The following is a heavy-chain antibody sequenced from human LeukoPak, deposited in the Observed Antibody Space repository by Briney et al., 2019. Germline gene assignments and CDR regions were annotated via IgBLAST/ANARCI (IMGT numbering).Heavy chain of an antibody. J-gene: IGHJ5*02. D-gene: IGHD3-9*01. V-gene: IGHV4-39*07. CDR1: GGSISSSSYY. Sequence: PSETLSLTCTVSGGSISSSSYYWGWIRQPPGKGLEWIGSIYYSGSTYYNPSLKSRVTMSVDTSKNQFSLKLSSVTAADTAVYYCARESEYDILPGSWFDPWGQGTLVTVSS. CDR3: ARESEYDILPGSWFDP. CDR2: IYYSGST.